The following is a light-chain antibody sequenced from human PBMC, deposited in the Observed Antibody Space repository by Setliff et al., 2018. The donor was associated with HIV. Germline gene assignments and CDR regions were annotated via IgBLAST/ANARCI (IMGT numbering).Light chain of an antibody. J-gene: IGLJ1*01. Sequence: QSVLTQPASVSGSPGQSITISCSGTSSDVGGYNYVSWYQQHPGKAPKLMIYDVSNRPSGVSNRFSGSKSGNKASLTISGLQAEDEADYYCTSYSSNTTLGIFGTGTKVTVL. CDR2: DVS. CDR3: TSYSSNTTLGI. CDR1: SSDVGGYNY. V-gene: IGLV2-14*03.